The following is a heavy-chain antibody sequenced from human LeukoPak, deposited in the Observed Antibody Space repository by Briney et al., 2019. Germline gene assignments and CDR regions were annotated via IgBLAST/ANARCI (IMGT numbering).Heavy chain of an antibody. CDR1: GGTFSSYA. D-gene: IGHD2-2*01. J-gene: IGHJ4*02. V-gene: IGHV1-69*05. Sequence: LVKVSCKASGGTFSSYAISWVRQAPGQGLEWMGGIIPIFGTANYAQKFQGRVTITTDESTSTAYMELSSLRSEDTAVYYCAIVAFRGPRYCSSTSCYLAFDYWGQGTLVTVSS. CDR2: IIPIFGTA. CDR3: AIVAFRGPRYCSSTSCYLAFDY.